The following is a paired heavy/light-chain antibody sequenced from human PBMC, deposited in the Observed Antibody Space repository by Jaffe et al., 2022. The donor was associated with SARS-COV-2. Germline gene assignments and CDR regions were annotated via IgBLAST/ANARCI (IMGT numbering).Light chain of an antibody. CDR1: SSDVGGYNY. CDR2: DVY. V-gene: IGLV2-14*03. CDR3: SSYTTRSTFV. Sequence: QSALTQPASVSGSPGQSITIPCTGTSSDVGGYNYVSWYQQHPGKAPKLMIYDVYNRPSGVSNRFSASKSGNTASLTISGLQAEDEADYYCSSYTTRSTFVFGTGTKVTVL. J-gene: IGLJ1*01.
Heavy chain of an antibody. J-gene: IGHJ4*02. CDR1: GFSFSSYG. CDR3: ARESQYCSTSICSPDN. Sequence: QVQLVESGGGMVQPGRSLRLSCAASGFSFSSYGMHWVRQAPGKGLEWVAATWSDGTEKYSADSVRGRFSISRDNSENMVYLQMNSLRAGDTAVYFCARESQYCSTSICSPDNWGQGTLVTVSS. CDR2: TWSDGTEK. D-gene: IGHD2-2*01. V-gene: IGHV3-33*01.